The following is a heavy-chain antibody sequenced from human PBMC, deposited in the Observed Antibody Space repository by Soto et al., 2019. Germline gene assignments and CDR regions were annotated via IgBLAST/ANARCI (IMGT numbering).Heavy chain of an antibody. V-gene: IGHV3-23*01. CDR1: GFTFINYA. D-gene: IGHD3-10*01. CDR3: ARKVPGSTRRPDYWYFDL. CDR2: ISGGGDAP. Sequence: EVQLLESGGGLVQPGGSLRLSCAGSGFTFINYAMNWVRQAPGKGLEWVSTISGGGDAPFFADSVRGRFTISRDNSQNTVNLQMNHLGVDCTAVYFCARKVPGSTRRPDYWYFDLWGRGNLVTVSS. J-gene: IGHJ2*01.